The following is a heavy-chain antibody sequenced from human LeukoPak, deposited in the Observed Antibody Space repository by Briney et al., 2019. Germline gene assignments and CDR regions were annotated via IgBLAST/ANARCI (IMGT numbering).Heavy chain of an antibody. D-gene: IGHD5-12*01. CDR1: GDSISTYY. V-gene: IGHV4-59*01. J-gene: IGHJ4*02. CDR2: MYYSGST. CDR3: ARGVAGYGPYDY. Sequence: SEALSLTCTVSGDSISTYYWSWIRQPPGKGLEWIGYMYYSGSTNYNPSLKSRVTISLDTPKNQFSLRLNSVTAADTAVYYCARGVAGYGPYDYWGQGTLVTVSS.